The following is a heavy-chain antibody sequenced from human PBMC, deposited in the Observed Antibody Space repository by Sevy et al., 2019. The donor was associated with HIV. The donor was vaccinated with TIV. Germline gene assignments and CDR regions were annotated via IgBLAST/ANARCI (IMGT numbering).Heavy chain of an antibody. Sequence: GRSLRLSCAGSGFTFSSYAMHWVRQAPGKGLEWVAVISNAGSNKYYADSVKGRLTISRDNSRNTLYLQMDSLRIEDTAVYYCARVGGSSYWCDPWGQGTLVTVSS. CDR1: GFTFSSYA. V-gene: IGHV3-30-3*01. CDR2: ISNAGSNK. CDR3: ARVGGSSYWCDP. D-gene: IGHD1-26*01. J-gene: IGHJ5*02.